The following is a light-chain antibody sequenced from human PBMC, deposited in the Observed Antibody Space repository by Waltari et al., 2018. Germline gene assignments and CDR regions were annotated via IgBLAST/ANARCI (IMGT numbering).Light chain of an antibody. CDR3: MQGIQLPYS. CDR2: LVS. V-gene: IGKV2D-29*02. CDR1: QSLLHSNGYTY. J-gene: IGKJ2*03. Sequence: DIVMTQTPLSLPVTPGEPASISCSSSQSLLHSNGYTYLFWYLQKPGQSPQLLIYLVSNRASGVPDRFSGSGSGTDFTLKISRVEAEDVGVYYCMQGIQLPYSFGQGTKVEIK.